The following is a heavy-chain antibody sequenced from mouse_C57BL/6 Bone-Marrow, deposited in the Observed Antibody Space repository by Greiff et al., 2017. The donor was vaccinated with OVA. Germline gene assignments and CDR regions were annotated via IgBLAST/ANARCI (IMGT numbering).Heavy chain of an antibody. CDR3: AIGDVNSAWFAY. V-gene: IGHV1-74*01. J-gene: IGHJ3*01. CDR1: GYTFTSYW. Sequence: QVQLQQPGAELVKPGASVKVSCKASGYTFTSYWMHWVKQRPGQGLEWIGRIHPSDSDTNYNQKFKGKATLTVEKSSSTAYMQLSSLTSEDSAVYYCAIGDVNSAWFAYWGQGTLVTVSA. D-gene: IGHD3-1*01. CDR2: IHPSDSDT.